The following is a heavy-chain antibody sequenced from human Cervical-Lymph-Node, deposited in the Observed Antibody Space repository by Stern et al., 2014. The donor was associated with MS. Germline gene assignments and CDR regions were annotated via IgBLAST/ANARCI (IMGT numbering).Heavy chain of an antibody. CDR2: IFPRDSNT. J-gene: IGHJ4*02. D-gene: IGHD5-12*01. Sequence: EVQLVESGAEVKKPGESLKISCEASGYLFDDYWIGWVRQMSGRGLELVAIIFPRDSNTRYSPSVQGQVTISADKSIRTAYFLWSSLKAADTPMYSGARSPATPSGYDRFDYWGQGALVTVSS. V-gene: IGHV5-51*03. CDR1: GYLFDDYW. CDR3: ARSPATPSGYDRFDY.